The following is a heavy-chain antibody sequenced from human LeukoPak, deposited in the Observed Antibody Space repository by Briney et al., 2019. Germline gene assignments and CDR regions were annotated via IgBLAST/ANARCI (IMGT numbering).Heavy chain of an antibody. Sequence: SETLSLTCTVSGGSISSYYWSWIRQPPGKGLEWIEYIYYSGSTNYNPSPKSRVTISVDTSKNQFSLKLSSVTAADTAVYYCARGQRDRAYCSGGSCSRFDPWGQGTLVTVSS. CDR2: IYYSGST. CDR1: GGSISSYY. D-gene: IGHD2-15*01. V-gene: IGHV4-59*01. J-gene: IGHJ5*02. CDR3: ARGQRDRAYCSGGSCSRFDP.